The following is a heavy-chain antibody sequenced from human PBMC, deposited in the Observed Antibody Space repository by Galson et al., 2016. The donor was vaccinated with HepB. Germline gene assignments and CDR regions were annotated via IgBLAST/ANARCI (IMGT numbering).Heavy chain of an antibody. CDR3: VRNSYPPGFTYKHGFEY. CDR1: GFTFNSFT. V-gene: IGHV3-30*04. J-gene: IGHJ4*02. CDR2: ILYDGRVT. Sequence: SLRLSCAASGFTFNSFTMHWVRHVPGRGLEWVATILYDGRVTDYADSVKGRFTISRDNSKNTLYLEMNSLTIEDTALYYCVRNSYPPGFTYKHGFEYWGQGTLVTVSS. D-gene: IGHD3-10*01.